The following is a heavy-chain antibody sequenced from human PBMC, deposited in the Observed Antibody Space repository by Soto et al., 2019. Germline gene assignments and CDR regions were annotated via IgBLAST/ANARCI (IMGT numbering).Heavy chain of an antibody. CDR2: LNGGANGP. J-gene: IGHJ4*02. CDR1: GFTFSNYA. V-gene: IGHV3-23*01. Sequence: EVQLLESGGGLVQPGGSLRLSCTASGFTFSNYAMSWVRQAPGRGLEWVSSLNGGANGPRYADSVKGRFTISSDNSKNTLYLQMNSLSADDTAVYYCAKDPGNARYFDCWGQGTLVTVSS. CDR3: AKDPGNARYFDC.